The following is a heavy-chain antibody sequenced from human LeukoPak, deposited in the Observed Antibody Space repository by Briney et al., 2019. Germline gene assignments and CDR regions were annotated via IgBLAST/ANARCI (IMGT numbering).Heavy chain of an antibody. V-gene: IGHV4-61*02. CDR1: GGSISSGSYY. CDR2: IYTSGST. CDR3: ARHFHDSSGTLFDY. Sequence: TLSLTCTVSGGSISSGSYYWSWIRQPAGKGLEWIGRIYTSGSTNYNPSLKSRVTISVDTSKNQFSLKLSSVTAADTAVYYCARHFHDSSGTLFDYWGQGTLVTVSS. D-gene: IGHD3-22*01. J-gene: IGHJ4*02.